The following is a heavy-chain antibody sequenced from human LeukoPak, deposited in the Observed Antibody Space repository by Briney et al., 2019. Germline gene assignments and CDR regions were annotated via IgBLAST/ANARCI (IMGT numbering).Heavy chain of an antibody. CDR1: GVSVSSGSYY. D-gene: IGHD3-22*01. J-gene: IGHJ4*02. CDR3: ARTGDSSGYLALGY. Sequence: SETLSLTCTVSGVSVSSGSYYWSWIRQPPGKGLEWIGYIYYSRSTNYNPSLKSRVTISVDTSKNQFSLRLSSVTAADTAVYYCARTGDSSGYLALGYWGQGTLVTVSS. V-gene: IGHV4-61*01. CDR2: IYYSRST.